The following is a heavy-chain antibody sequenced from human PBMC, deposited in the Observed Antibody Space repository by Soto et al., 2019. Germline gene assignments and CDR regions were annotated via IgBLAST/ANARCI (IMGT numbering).Heavy chain of an antibody. J-gene: IGHJ6*02. CDR3: ARMGGALRERQVAWGLDV. CDR2: ISAYNGNT. CDR1: GYTFTSYG. Sequence: QVQLVQSGAEVKKPGASVKVSCKASGYTFTSYGISWVRQAPGQGLEWMGWISAYNGNTNYAQKLQGRVTMTTDTGTSTAYLELRSLRSDAADVYYCARMGGALRERQVAWGLDVWGQGTMVTVSS. D-gene: IGHD1-1*01. V-gene: IGHV1-18*01.